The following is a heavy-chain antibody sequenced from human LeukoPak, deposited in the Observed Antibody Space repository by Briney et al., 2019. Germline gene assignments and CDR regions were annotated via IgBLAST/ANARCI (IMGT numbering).Heavy chain of an antibody. CDR3: ATRRTAKTGFDY. Sequence: SETLSLTCTVSGGSISNNNYYWAWIRQPPGKGLECIGSIYYSGGPYYNPSLKSRVTISVDTSKNQFSLRLSSVTAADTAVYYCATRRTAKTGFDYWGQGTLVTVSS. J-gene: IGHJ4*02. CDR1: GGSISNNNYY. D-gene: IGHD1-1*01. CDR2: IYYSGGP. V-gene: IGHV4-39*01.